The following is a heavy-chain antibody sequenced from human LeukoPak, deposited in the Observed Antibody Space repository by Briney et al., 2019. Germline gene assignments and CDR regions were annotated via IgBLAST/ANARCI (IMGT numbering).Heavy chain of an antibody. CDR2: IYGSGST. D-gene: IGHD2-2*01. Sequence: PSETLSLTCIVSGDSITSGNFYWSWIRQPAGKGLEWIGRIYGSGSTNYSPSLRSRVTISKDAPKNQFSLKLNSVTAADTAVYYCARGWGSTSSNYFDPWGQGTLVIVSS. CDR1: GDSITSGNFY. J-gene: IGHJ5*02. V-gene: IGHV4-61*02. CDR3: ARGWGSTSSNYFDP.